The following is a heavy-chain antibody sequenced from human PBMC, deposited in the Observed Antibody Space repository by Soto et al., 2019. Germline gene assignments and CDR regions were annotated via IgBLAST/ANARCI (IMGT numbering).Heavy chain of an antibody. CDR3: AKDTRYGDYVRWFDP. D-gene: IGHD4-17*01. V-gene: IGHV3-23*01. Sequence: EVHLLESGGGLVQPGGSLRLSCAASGFTFSSYAMTWVRQAPGRGLEGVSGITGSGGRTYYADSVKGRFTISRDNSESTLYLQMNSLRAEDTAVYYCAKDTRYGDYVRWFDPWGQGTLVTVSS. CDR1: GFTFSSYA. CDR2: ITGSGGRT. J-gene: IGHJ5*02.